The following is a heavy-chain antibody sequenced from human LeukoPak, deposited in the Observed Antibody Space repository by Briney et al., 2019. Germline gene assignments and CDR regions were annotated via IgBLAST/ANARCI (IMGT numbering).Heavy chain of an antibody. J-gene: IGHJ3*02. V-gene: IGHV4-59*01. CDR1: GGSISGYY. CDR3: ARYRAFDI. Sequence: SETLSLTCAVSGGSISGYYWSWIRQPPGEGLEWIGYIYNSGNTNYNPSLKSRVTISVDTSTNQFSLKLTSVTAADTAVYYCARYRAFDIWGRGTLVTVSS. CDR2: IYNSGNT.